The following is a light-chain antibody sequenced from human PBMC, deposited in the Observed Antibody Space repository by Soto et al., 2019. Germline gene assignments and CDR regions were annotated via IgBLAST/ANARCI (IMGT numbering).Light chain of an antibody. J-gene: IGKJ4*01. CDR3: QHHHNWPLT. V-gene: IGKV3-15*01. CDR2: ATS. CDR1: QSVSSN. Sequence: EIVMTQSPATLSVSPGERASLSCRASQSVSSNLAWYQQKPGQTPRLLIYATSTRATGIPARFSGSGSGTEFTLTISSLQSEDFAVYYRQHHHNWPLTFGGGTKV.